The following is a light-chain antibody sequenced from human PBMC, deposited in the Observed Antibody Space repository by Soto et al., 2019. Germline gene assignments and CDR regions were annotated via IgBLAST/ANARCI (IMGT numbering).Light chain of an antibody. V-gene: IGLV2-14*01. CDR1: SSDVGGYNH. CDR3: CSNTASTTRI. CDR2: EVT. J-gene: IGLJ1*01. Sequence: QSVLTQPASVSGSPGQSITISCTGTSSDVGGYNHVSWYQHHPGKAPKLMIYEVTKRPSGVSNRFSGSKSGDTASLTISGLQADDEADYYCCSNTASTTRIFGTGTKVTVL.